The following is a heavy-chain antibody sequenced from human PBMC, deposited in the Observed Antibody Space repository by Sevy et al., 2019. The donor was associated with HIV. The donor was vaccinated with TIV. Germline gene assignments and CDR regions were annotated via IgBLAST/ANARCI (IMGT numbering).Heavy chain of an antibody. Sequence: SETLSLTCTVSGYSISSGYLWGWIRQPPGKGLEWIGSVDHTGNTYYNPSLKSRVTTSVDTSKNEFSLRLSSVTAADTAVYYCANFGRLLIINGDAFDVWGQGTMVTVSS. V-gene: IGHV4-38-2*02. CDR2: VDHTGNT. J-gene: IGHJ3*01. CDR1: GYSISSGYL. D-gene: IGHD3-9*01. CDR3: ANFGRLLIINGDAFDV.